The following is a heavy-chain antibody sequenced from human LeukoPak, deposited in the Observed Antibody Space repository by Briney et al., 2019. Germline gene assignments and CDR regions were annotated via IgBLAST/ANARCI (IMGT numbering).Heavy chain of an antibody. CDR3: AKAHYYGSGSSYFDY. D-gene: IGHD3-10*01. CDR1: GFTFSSYG. J-gene: IGHJ4*02. CDR2: ISYDGSNK. V-gene: IGHV3-30*18. Sequence: GGSLRLSCAASGFTFSSYGMHWVRQAPGKGLERVAVISYDGSNKYYVDSVKGRFTISRDNSKNTLYLQMNSLGAEDTAVYYCAKAHYYGSGSSYFDYWGQGTLVTVSS.